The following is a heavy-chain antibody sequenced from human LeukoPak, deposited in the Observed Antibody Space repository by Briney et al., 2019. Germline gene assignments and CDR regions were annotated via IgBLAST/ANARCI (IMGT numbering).Heavy chain of an antibody. V-gene: IGHV3-23*01. CDR1: GFTFSNYV. CDR3: TKDPNGDYVGAFDP. CDR2: ISDSGDDT. J-gene: IGHJ5*02. Sequence: GGSLRLSCTGSGFTFSNYVMSWVRQAPGKRLEWVSGISDSGDDTDYADSVKGRFTISRDNSQNTLYLQMNSLRAEDTAVYYCTKDPNGDYVGAFDPWGQGTLVTVSP. D-gene: IGHD4-17*01.